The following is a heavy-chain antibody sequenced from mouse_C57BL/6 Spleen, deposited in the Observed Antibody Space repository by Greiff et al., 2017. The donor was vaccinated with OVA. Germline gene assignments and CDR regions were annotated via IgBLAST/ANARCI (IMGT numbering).Heavy chain of an antibody. J-gene: IGHJ2*01. CDR3: ARDRVDSSGYGGDYFDY. Sequence: EVKLVESGGGLVKPGGSLKLSCAASGFTFSSYAMSWVRQTPEKRLEWVATISDGGSYTYYPDNVKGRFTISRDNAKNNLYLQMSHLKSEDTAMYYCARDRVDSSGYGGDYFDYWGQGTTLTVSS. D-gene: IGHD3-2*02. CDR1: GFTFSSYA. V-gene: IGHV5-4*01. CDR2: ISDGGSYT.